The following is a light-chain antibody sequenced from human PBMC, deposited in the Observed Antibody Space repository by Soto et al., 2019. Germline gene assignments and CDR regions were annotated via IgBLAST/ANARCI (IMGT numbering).Light chain of an antibody. J-gene: IGKJ4*01. CDR3: QQSYSTPLT. V-gene: IGKV1-39*01. CDR2: AAS. Sequence: DIQMTQSPSSLSASVGDRVTITCLASQSISSYLNWYQQKPGKAPKLLIYAASSLQSVVPSRFSGSGSGTDFTLTISSLQPEDFATYYCQQSYSTPLTFGGGTKVEIK. CDR1: QSISSY.